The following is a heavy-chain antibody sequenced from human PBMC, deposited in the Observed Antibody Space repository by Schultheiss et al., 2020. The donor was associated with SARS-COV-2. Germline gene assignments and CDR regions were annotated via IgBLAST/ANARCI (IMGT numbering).Heavy chain of an antibody. CDR2: IYYSGST. Sequence: GSLRLSCAASGFIFSDYAMSWIRQAPGKGLEWIGYIYYSGSTNYNPSLKSRVTISVDTSKNQFSLKLTSVTAADTAVYYCARLDSVSRDFAYWGQGTLVTVSS. CDR3: ARLDSVSRDFAY. CDR1: GFIFSDYA. V-gene: IGHV4-59*01. D-gene: IGHD3-10*01. J-gene: IGHJ4*02.